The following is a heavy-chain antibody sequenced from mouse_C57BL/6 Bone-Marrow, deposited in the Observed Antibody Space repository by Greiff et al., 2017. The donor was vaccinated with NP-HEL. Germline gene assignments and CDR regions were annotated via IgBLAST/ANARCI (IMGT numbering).Heavy chain of an antibody. CDR1: GYTFTSYW. J-gene: IGHJ2*01. V-gene: IGHV1-74*01. D-gene: IGHD1-1*01. CDR2: IHPSDSDT. Sequence: QVQLKQPGAELVKPGASVKVSCKASGYTFTSYWMHWVKQRPGQGLEWIGRIHPSDSDTNYNQKFKGKATLTVDKSSSTAYMQLSSLTSEDSAVYYCAISPSYYGSLYWGQGTTLTVSS. CDR3: AISPSYYGSLY.